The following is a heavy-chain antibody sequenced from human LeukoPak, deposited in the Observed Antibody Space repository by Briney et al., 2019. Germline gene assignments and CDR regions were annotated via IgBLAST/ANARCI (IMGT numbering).Heavy chain of an antibody. CDR2: IYYSGST. J-gene: IGHJ4*02. CDR1: GGSISSSSYY. V-gene: IGHV4-39*01. D-gene: IGHD6-13*01. Sequence: SETLSLTCTVSGGSISSSSYYWGWIRQPPGKGLEWIGTIYYSGSTYYNPSLQSRVTMSVDTSKNQFSLELSSVTAADTAVYYCARHYYGSSWYQPVDFWGQGTLVTVSS. CDR3: ARHYYGSSWYQPVDF.